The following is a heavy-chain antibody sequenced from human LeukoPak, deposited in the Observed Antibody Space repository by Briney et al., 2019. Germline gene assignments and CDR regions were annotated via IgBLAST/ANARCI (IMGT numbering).Heavy chain of an antibody. V-gene: IGHV3-53*01. D-gene: IGHD3-10*01. CDR2: IYSGGST. CDR1: GFTVSSNY. CDR3: ASGSGSYRTPYYYMDV. Sequence: GGSLRLSCAASGFTVSSNYMSWVRQAPGKGLEWVSVIYSGGSTDYADSVKGRFTISRDNSKNTLYLQMNSLRAEDTAVYYCASGSGSYRTPYYYMDVWGKGTTVTVSS. J-gene: IGHJ6*03.